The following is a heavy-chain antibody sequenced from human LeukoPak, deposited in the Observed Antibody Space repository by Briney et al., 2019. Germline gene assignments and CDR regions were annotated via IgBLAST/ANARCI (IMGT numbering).Heavy chain of an antibody. D-gene: IGHD6-13*01. CDR2: ISGSDGSR. V-gene: IGHV3-23*01. CDR3: AEDYSFTLTTYFDY. J-gene: IGHJ4*02. Sequence: GESLKISCAASGFTFSSYAISWVRQAPGKGLGWGSAISGSDGSRYYADSENGRFTISRDNSKNTLYLQMNSMSAEDTAVYYCAEDYSFTLTTYFDYWGQGTLVTVSS. CDR1: GFTFSSYA.